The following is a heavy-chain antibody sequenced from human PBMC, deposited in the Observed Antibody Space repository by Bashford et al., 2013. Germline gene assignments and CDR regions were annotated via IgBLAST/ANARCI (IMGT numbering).Heavy chain of an antibody. Sequence: VRQAPGKGLEWVSSISSSGSYKYYADSVKGRFTISRDNAKNSLYLQMNSLRAEDTAVYYCASLEGYDTEDWFDPWGQGTLVTVSS. J-gene: IGHJ5*02. CDR2: ISSSGSYK. V-gene: IGHV3-21*01. D-gene: IGHD5-12*01. CDR3: ASLEGYDTEDWFDP.